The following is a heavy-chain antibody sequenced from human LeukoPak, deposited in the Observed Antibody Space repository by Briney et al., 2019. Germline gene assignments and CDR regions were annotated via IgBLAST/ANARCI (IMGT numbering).Heavy chain of an antibody. J-gene: IGHJ5*02. Sequence: GGSLRLSCAASGLHFSGTAMSWVRQAPGKGLKWVSAISHDGMNAYYADSVKGRFTISRDNSKKTVSLEMSSLTAADTGVYYCAKDGAQYSSGPECDPRGQGALVTVSP. CDR1: GLHFSGTA. V-gene: IGHV3-23*01. CDR2: ISHDGMNA. CDR3: AKDGAQYSSGPECDP. D-gene: IGHD6-19*01.